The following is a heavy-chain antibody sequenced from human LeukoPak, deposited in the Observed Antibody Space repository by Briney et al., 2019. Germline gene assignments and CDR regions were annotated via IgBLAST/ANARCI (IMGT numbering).Heavy chain of an antibody. CDR3: AGDYCSTTSCRFDY. V-gene: IGHV3-48*01. CDR1: GFTFSSYS. D-gene: IGHD2-2*01. Sequence: GGSLRLSCAASGFTFSSYSMNWVRQAPGKGLEWVSYISSGSSIIYYADSVKGRFTISRDNAKNSLYLQMNSLRAEDTAVHYCAGDYCSTTSCRFDYWGQGTLVTVSS. J-gene: IGHJ4*02. CDR2: ISSGSSII.